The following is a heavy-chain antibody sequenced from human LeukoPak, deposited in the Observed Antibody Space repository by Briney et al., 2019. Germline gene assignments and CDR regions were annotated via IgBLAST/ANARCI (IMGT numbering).Heavy chain of an antibody. D-gene: IGHD2-15*01. Sequence: GESLKISCKGSGYSFTSYWIGWVRQMPGKGLEWMGTIYPGDSDTRYSPSFQGQVTISADKSISTAYLQWSSLKASDTAMYYCARHYLGRRYCSGGSCHYYFDYWGQGTLVTVSS. CDR1: GYSFTSYW. J-gene: IGHJ4*02. CDR2: IYPGDSDT. V-gene: IGHV5-51*01. CDR3: ARHYLGRRYCSGGSCHYYFDY.